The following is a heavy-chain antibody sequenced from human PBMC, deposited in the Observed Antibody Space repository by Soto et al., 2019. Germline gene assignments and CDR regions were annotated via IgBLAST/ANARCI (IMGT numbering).Heavy chain of an antibody. V-gene: IGHV4-59*01. J-gene: IGHJ1*01. CDR3: ARAQVGATTAEYFEH. CDR2: IYYSGST. CDR1: GGSISSYY. Sequence: SETLSLTCTVSGGSISSYYWSWIRQPPGKGLEWIGYIYYSGSTNYNPSLKSRVTISVDTSKNQFSLKLSSETAADTAVYYCARAQVGATTAEYFEHWGQGTLVTVSS. D-gene: IGHD1-26*01.